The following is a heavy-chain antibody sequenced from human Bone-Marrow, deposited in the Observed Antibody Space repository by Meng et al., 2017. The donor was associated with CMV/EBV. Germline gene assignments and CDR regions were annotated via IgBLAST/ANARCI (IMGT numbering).Heavy chain of an antibody. CDR1: GFTFMSAYY. J-gene: IGHJ4*02. CDR3: ARSMAASISSDF. Sequence: ASVKVSCKASGFTFMSAYYMHWVRQAPGQGLEWMGWINANTGGTNYAQKFQGRVTMTRDTSFSTAYMELSSLRFDDAAVYYCARSMAASISSDFWGQGTVVTVSS. D-gene: IGHD6-13*01. V-gene: IGHV1-2*02. CDR2: INANTGGT.